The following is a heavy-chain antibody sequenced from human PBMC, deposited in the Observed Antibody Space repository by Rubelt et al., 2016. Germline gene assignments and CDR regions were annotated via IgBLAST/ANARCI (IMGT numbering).Heavy chain of an antibody. V-gene: IGHV3-66*01. CDR2: IDDGGSP. D-gene: IGHD6-13*01. CDR3: ARGAGRFDP. CDR1: GFTFSSYS. J-gene: IGHJ5*02. Sequence: EVQLVESGGGLVQPGGSLRLSCAASGFTFSSYSMNWVRQAPGKGLEWVSVIDDGGSPTYADSVEGRFTISRDNSKNTVYLHMSSLGVEDTAVYFCARGAGRFDPWGQGTLVTVSS.